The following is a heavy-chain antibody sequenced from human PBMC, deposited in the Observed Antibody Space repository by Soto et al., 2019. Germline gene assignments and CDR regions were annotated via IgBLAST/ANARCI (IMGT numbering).Heavy chain of an antibody. CDR2: IYYSGST. Sequence: SETLSLTCTVSGGSISSYYWSWIRQPPGKRLEWIGYIYYSGSTNYNPSLKSRVTISVDTSKNQFSLKLSSVTAADTAVYYCARDKCSGGSCYPSNRAFDIWGQGTMVTVSS. CDR3: ARDKCSGGSCYPSNRAFDI. J-gene: IGHJ3*02. CDR1: GGSISSYY. V-gene: IGHV4-59*01. D-gene: IGHD2-15*01.